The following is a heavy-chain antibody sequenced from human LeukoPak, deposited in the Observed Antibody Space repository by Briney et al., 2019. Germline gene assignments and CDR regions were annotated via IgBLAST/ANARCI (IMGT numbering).Heavy chain of an antibody. D-gene: IGHD5-24*01. CDR2: ISSNGGST. CDR1: GFTFSSYA. CDR3: ARAPEMATTYFDY. V-gene: IGHV3-64*01. J-gene: IGHJ4*02. Sequence: GGSLRLSCAASGFTFSSYAMHWVRQAPGKGLEYVSAISSNGGSTYYANSVKGRFTISRDNSKNTLYLQMGSLRAEDMAVYYCARAPEMATTYFDYWGQGTLVTVSS.